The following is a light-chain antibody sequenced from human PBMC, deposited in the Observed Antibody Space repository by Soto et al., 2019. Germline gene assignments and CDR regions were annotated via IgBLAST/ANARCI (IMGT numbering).Light chain of an antibody. V-gene: IGLV2-14*01. Sequence: QSALTQPASVSGSPGQSITISCTGTSSDVGGYNYVSWYQQHPGKAPKLMIYEVSNRPSGVSNRFSGSKSGNTASLTISGLQAEDEDDYYYQVWDSSSDHRVVFGGGTKLTVL. J-gene: IGLJ2*01. CDR2: EVS. CDR1: SSDVGGYNY. CDR3: QVWDSSSDHRVV.